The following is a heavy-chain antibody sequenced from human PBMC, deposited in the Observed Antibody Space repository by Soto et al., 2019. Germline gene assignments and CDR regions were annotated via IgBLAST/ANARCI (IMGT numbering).Heavy chain of an antibody. J-gene: IGHJ6*02. CDR1: GGSISSSNW. V-gene: IGHV4-4*02. CDR2: IYHSGST. CDR3: ARRSEAAAGTGGYYYYGMDV. Sequence: PSETLSLTCAVSGGSISSSNWWSWVRQPPGKGLEWIGEIYHSGSTNYNPSLKSRVTISVDKSKNQFSLKLSSVTAADTAVYYCARRSEAAAGTGGYYYYGMDVWGQGTTVTVSS. D-gene: IGHD6-13*01.